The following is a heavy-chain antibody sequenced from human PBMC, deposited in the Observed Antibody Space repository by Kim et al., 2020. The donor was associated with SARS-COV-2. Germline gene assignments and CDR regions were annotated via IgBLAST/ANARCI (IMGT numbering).Heavy chain of an antibody. V-gene: IGHV4-59*01. CDR2: RHPSGSS. D-gene: IGHD5-12*01. Sequence: SETLSLTCTVSGGSISSYYWIWVRQPPGKGLEWIGYRHPSGSSNYSPSLKSRVTISVDMSKNQFSLKMSSVTAADTAVYYCARGYPGGMATNDYWGQGTLVTVSS. CDR1: GGSISSYY. J-gene: IGHJ4*02. CDR3: ARGYPGGMATNDY.